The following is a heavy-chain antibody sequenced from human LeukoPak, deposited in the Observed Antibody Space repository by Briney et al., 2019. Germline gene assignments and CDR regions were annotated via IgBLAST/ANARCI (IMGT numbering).Heavy chain of an antibody. Sequence: ASVKVSCKASGXXXTDYYIHWMRXAPGQXXXXXXXINPKRGVTTYAQKFQGRVTMTRDTSITTAYMELTRLRSDDTTIYYCARERNYGDYGNAFDVWGQGTKVTVSS. CDR1: GXXXTDYY. CDR2: INPKRGVT. D-gene: IGHD4-17*01. V-gene: IGHV1-2*02. CDR3: ARERNYGDYGNAFDV. J-gene: IGHJ3*01.